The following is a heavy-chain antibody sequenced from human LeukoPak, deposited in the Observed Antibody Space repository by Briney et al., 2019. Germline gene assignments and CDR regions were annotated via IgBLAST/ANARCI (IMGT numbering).Heavy chain of an antibody. CDR3: ARLRRHYYGSGSYYYYYMDV. V-gene: IGHV5-51*01. Sequence: GESLKISCKGSGYSFPIYWIAWVRQMPGKGLEWMGIIYPGDSDTRYSPSFQGQVTISADKSISTAYLQWSSLKASDTAMYYCARLRRHYYGSGSYYYYYMDVWGKGTTVTISS. D-gene: IGHD3-10*01. CDR2: IYPGDSDT. CDR1: GYSFPIYW. J-gene: IGHJ6*03.